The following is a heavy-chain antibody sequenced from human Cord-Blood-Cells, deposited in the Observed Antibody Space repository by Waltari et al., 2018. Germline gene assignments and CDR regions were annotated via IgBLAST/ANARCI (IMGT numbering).Heavy chain of an antibody. J-gene: IGHJ3*02. D-gene: IGHD2-15*01. V-gene: IGHV4-34*01. Sequence: QVQLQQWGAGLLKPSETRSLTCAVYGGSFGGYYWSWISQPPGKGREWIGEINHSGSTNYNPSLKSRVTISVDTSKNQFSLKLSSVTAADTAVYYCARGLIAGGDAFDIWGQGTMVTVSS. CDR1: GGSFGGYY. CDR2: INHSGST. CDR3: ARGLIAGGDAFDI.